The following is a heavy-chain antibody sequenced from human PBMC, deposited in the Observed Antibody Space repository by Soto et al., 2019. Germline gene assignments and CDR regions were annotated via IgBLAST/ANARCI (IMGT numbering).Heavy chain of an antibody. CDR3: ARGSGIVALPGELEDVNYDY. J-gene: IGHJ4*02. D-gene: IGHD1-1*01. V-gene: IGHV4-34*01. Sequence: QVQLQQWGAGLVKPSETLSLSCAVYGQSFSGHSWAWIRQPPGKGLEWIGEINESGSTYYNPSLKSRVTISTDTSENQFSLKVSAVSAADTAAYFCARGSGIVALPGELEDVNYDYWGQGTLVNVSS. CDR2: INESGST. CDR1: GQSFSGHS.